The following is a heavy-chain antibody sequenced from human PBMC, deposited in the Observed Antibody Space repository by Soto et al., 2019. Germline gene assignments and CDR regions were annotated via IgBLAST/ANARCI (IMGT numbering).Heavy chain of an antibody. V-gene: IGHV1-69*01. Sequence: QVQLVQSGAEVKKPGSSVKVSCKASGGTFSSYAISWVRQAPGQGLEWMGGIIPNFGTANYAQKVQGRVTITADESTSTVYMELSSLRSEDTAVYYCASQLRIPYYYYSYGMDVWGQGTTVTVSS. CDR1: GGTFSSYA. CDR3: ASQLRIPYYYYSYGMDV. CDR2: IIPNFGTA. J-gene: IGHJ6*02. D-gene: IGHD5-18*01.